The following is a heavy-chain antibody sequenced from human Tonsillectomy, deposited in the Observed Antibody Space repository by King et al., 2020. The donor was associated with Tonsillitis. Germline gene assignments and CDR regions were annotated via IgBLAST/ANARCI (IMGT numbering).Heavy chain of an antibody. V-gene: IGHV1-46*01. J-gene: IGHJ1*01. CDR1: GYTFTSYY. CDR2: INPSGGST. D-gene: IGHD3-9*01. Sequence: VQLVQSGAEVKKPGASVKVSCKASGYTFTSYYMHWVRQAPGQGLEWMGIINPSGGSTSYAQKFQGRVTMTRDTSTSTVYMELSSLRSEDTAVYYCATVYYDILTGYYMGWHWGQGTLVTVSS. CDR3: ATVYYDILTGYYMGWH.